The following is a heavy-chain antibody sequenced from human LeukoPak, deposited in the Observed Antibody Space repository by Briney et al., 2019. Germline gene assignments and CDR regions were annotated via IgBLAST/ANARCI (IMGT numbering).Heavy chain of an antibody. CDR3: AKSKSPYPMDYIFDF. V-gene: IGHV3-30*18. Sequence: PGGSLRLSCAASGFSFSSYGMHWVRQAPGKGLEWVAVISNDGSITKYGDSVRGRFTISRDNSKNTLYVQMNSLRTDDAAVYYCAKSKSPYPMDYIFDFWGQGTRVTVSS. CDR2: ISNDGSIT. D-gene: IGHD4-11*01. CDR1: GFSFSSYG. J-gene: IGHJ4*02.